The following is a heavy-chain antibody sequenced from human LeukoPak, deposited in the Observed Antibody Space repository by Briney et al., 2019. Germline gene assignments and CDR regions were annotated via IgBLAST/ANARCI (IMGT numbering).Heavy chain of an antibody. Sequence: GGSLRLSCAASGFTFSRYWMHWVRQAPGKGLVWVSRINSDGSSTSYADSVKGRFTISRDNAKSTLYLQINSLRVEDTAVFYCARAWDLLASDYWGQGTLVTVSS. CDR1: GFTFSRYW. J-gene: IGHJ4*02. D-gene: IGHD1-26*01. CDR2: INSDGSST. V-gene: IGHV3-74*01. CDR3: ARAWDLLASDY.